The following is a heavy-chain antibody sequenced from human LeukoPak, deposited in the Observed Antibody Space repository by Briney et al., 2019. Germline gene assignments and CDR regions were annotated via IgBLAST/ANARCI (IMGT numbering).Heavy chain of an antibody. V-gene: IGHV4-4*07. D-gene: IGHD3-3*01. CDR3: ARDHPEITIFGVVSWFDP. Sequence: SETLSLTCTVSGGSISSYYWSWIRQPAGKGLEWIGRIYTSGSTNYNPSLKSRVTMSVDTSKNQFSLKLSSVTAADTAVYHCARDHPEITIFGVVSWFDPWGQGTLVTVSS. J-gene: IGHJ5*02. CDR1: GGSISSYY. CDR2: IYTSGST.